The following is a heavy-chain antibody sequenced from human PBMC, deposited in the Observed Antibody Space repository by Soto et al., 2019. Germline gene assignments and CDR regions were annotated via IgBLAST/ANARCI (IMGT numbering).Heavy chain of an antibody. Sequence: SVKVSCKASGGTFSSYAISWVRQAPGQGLEWMGGIIPIFGTANYAQKLQGRVTITADESTSTAYMELSSVRSEDTAVYYCARSWVGDSSGYNFYGMDVWGQGTMVTVSS. CDR2: IIPIFGTA. V-gene: IGHV1-69*13. CDR3: ARSWVGDSSGYNFYGMDV. CDR1: GGTFSSYA. J-gene: IGHJ6*02. D-gene: IGHD3-22*01.